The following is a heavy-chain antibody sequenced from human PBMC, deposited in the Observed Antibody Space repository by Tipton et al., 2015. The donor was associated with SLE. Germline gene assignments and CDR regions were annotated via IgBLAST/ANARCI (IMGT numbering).Heavy chain of an antibody. CDR1: GYTFTSYY. Sequence: QLVQSGAEVKKPGASVKVSCKASGYTFTSYYMHWVRQAPGQGLEWMGGIIPIFGTANYAQKFQGRVTITTDESTSTAYMKLSSLRSEDTAVYYCASPEYSGSYPFDYWGQGTLVTVSS. D-gene: IGHD1-26*01. V-gene: IGHV1-69*05. CDR2: IIPIFGTA. CDR3: ASPEYSGSYPFDY. J-gene: IGHJ4*02.